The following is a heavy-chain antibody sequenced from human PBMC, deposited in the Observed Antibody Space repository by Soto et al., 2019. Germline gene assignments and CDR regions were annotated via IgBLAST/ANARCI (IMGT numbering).Heavy chain of an antibody. D-gene: IGHD4-17*01. CDR3: ARGYGDYPAYYYMDV. Sequence: QVQLQESGPGLVKPSGTLSLTCAVSSGSISSSNWWSWVRQPPGKGLEWIGEIYHSGSTNYNPSLKSRVTIAVDKSKNQFSLKLSSVTAADTAVYYCARGYGDYPAYYYMDVWGKGTTVTVSS. CDR1: SGSISSSNW. J-gene: IGHJ6*03. V-gene: IGHV4-4*02. CDR2: IYHSGST.